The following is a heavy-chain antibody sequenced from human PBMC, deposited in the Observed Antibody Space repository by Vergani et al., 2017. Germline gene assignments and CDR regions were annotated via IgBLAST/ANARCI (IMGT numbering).Heavy chain of an antibody. CDR2: IDYSGST. V-gene: IGHV4-39*01. Sequence: QLQLQESGPGLVQPSETLSLTCTVSGGSISSSSYYWGWIRQPPGKGLEWIGSIDYSGSTYYNPSLKSRVTISVDTSKNQFSRKLSSVTAADTSLYYCARSKRYCSSTSCQPFDYWGQGTLVTVSS. J-gene: IGHJ4*02. CDR3: ARSKRYCSSTSCQPFDY. CDR1: GGSISSSSYY. D-gene: IGHD2-2*01.